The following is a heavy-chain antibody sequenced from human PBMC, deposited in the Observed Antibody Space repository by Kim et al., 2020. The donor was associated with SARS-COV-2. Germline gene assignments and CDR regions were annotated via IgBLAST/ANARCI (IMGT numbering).Heavy chain of an antibody. J-gene: IGHJ4*02. D-gene: IGHD6-13*01. Sequence: ASVKVSCKTSGYNFIYYAIHWVRQAPGQRPEWMGWINADNGNTKYSQKFQGRVTVTRDTSASTAYMDLSSLRSEDTAVYYCARAGYSSSHPGYYIDYWGQ. CDR1: GYNFIYYA. V-gene: IGHV1-3*01. CDR2: INADNGNT. CDR3: ARAGYSSSHPGYYIDY.